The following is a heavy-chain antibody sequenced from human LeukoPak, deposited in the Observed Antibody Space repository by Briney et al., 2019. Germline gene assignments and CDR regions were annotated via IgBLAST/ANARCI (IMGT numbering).Heavy chain of an antibody. CDR1: GSTFDDYA. J-gene: IGHJ4*02. CDR2: ISAYRSST. D-gene: IGHD3-3*02. Sequence: GGSLTLSCAASGSTFDDYAMHWVRQAPGKGLEWVSLISAYRSSTYYADSVKGRFTISRDNSKNSLYLQMNSLRTEDTALYYCIRHLIDSWGQGTLVTVSS. V-gene: IGHV3-43*02. CDR3: IRHLIDS.